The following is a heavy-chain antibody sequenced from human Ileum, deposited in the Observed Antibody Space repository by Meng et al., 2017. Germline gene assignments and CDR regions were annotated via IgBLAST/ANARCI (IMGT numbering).Heavy chain of an antibody. CDR3: VRESPETYYFDF. J-gene: IGHJ4*02. CDR2: IRPSSGWP. Sequence: QALLMRCGAGVKKPGASGKVSCKASGYTFTDSYIHWVRQAPGQGLEYMGIIRPSSGWPSSAPTFQGRLTMTRDTSTSTVYMELSGLTSEDTAVYSCVRESPETYYFDFWGQGTLVTVSS. D-gene: IGHD2-2*01. V-gene: IGHV1-46*01. CDR1: GYTFTDSY.